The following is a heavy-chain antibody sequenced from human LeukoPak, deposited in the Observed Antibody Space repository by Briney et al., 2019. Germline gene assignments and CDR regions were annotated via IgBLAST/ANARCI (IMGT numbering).Heavy chain of an antibody. J-gene: IGHJ6*02. D-gene: IGHD4-17*01. Sequence: PGGALRLSFAASRFTFSSYSMKWGRQAPGKGLEWVSYISSGSISLYYADSVKGRFTISRDNAKNSLYLQMNSLRDENTAVYYCAREIYATQPDYDDYYYYYYGMDVWGQGTTVTVSS. CDR2: ISSGSISL. CDR1: RFTFSSYS. V-gene: IGHV3-48*02. CDR3: AREIYATQPDYDDYYYYYYGMDV.